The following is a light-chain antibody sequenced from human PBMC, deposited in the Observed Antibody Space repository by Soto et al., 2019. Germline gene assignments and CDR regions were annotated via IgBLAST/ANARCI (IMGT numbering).Light chain of an antibody. J-gene: IGLJ1*01. CDR3: NSYRTISTYV. CDR1: SSDIGGYAF. Sequence: QSVLTQPASVSGSPGQSITISCIGTSSDIGGYAFVSWYQQHPGKSPKLLIYDVTNRPSGLSYRFSGSKSGNTASLTISGLQAEDEADYYCNSYRTISTYVFGTGTKVTVL. V-gene: IGLV2-14*01. CDR2: DVT.